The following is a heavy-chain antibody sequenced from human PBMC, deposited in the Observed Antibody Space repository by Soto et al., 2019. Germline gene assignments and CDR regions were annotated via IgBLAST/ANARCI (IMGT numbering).Heavy chain of an antibody. Sequence: QEQLVQSGAEVQKPGSSVKVSCKASGGLFSSYPISWVRQVPGQGLEWMGGIIPVFQTAYYTQRFQGRVTITADESTNTAYMELSSLRSEDTAIYYCARGGSGYTWFNEFWGQGTLLTVSS. J-gene: IGHJ4*02. CDR2: IIPVFQTA. V-gene: IGHV1-69*01. D-gene: IGHD3-22*01. CDR1: GGLFSSYP. CDR3: ARGGSGYTWFNEF.